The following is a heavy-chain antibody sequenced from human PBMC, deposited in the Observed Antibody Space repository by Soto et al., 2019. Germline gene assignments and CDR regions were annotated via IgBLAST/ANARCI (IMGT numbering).Heavy chain of an antibody. J-gene: IGHJ6*02. D-gene: IGHD2-15*01. V-gene: IGHV1-18*01. CDR3: ARTLYCSGGSCYGMDV. CDR2: ISAYNGNT. Sequence: QVQLVQSGAEVKKPGASVKVSCKASGYTFTSYGISWVRQAPGQGLEWMGWISAYNGNTNYAQKLQGRVTMTTATSTSTAYMELRSLRSDDTAVYYCARTLYCSGGSCYGMDVWGQGTTVTVSS. CDR1: GYTFTSYG.